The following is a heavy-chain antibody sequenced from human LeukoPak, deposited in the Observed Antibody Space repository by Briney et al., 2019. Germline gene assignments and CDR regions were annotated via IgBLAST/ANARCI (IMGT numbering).Heavy chain of an antibody. V-gene: IGHV3-30*18. J-gene: IGHJ4*02. CDR3: AKVQYYDSSGYLDY. D-gene: IGHD3-22*01. CDR1: GFTFSSYG. CDR2: ISSDGSNK. Sequence: GRSLRLSCAVSGFTFSSYGMHWVRQAPGKGLEWMAVISSDGSNKYYVDSVKGRFTISRDNSKNTLYLQMNSLRAEDTALYYCAKVQYYDSSGYLDYWGQGTLVTVSS.